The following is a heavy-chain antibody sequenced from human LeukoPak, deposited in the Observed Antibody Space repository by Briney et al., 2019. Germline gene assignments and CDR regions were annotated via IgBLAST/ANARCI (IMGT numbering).Heavy chain of an antibody. J-gene: IGHJ4*02. V-gene: IGHV3-23*01. CDR2: ISGSGGST. Sequence: GGSLRLSCVASGFAFSTYGMSWVRQAPGKGLEWVSAISGSGGSTYYADSVKGRFTISRDNSKNTLYLQMNSLRAEDTAVYYCAKLGGFIAVAGDYWGQGTLVTVSS. CDR3: AKLGGFIAVAGDY. CDR1: GFAFSTYG. D-gene: IGHD6-19*01.